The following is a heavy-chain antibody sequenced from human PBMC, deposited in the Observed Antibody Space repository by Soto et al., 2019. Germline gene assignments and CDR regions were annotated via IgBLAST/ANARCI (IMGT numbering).Heavy chain of an antibody. CDR3: AREGGDGVDY. V-gene: IGHV4-31*03. J-gene: IGHJ4*02. D-gene: IGHD3-16*01. CDR2: IYYSGDT. Sequence: SETLSLTCTVSGVSISSANYYWSWIRQHPGKGLEWIGYIYYSGDTYYNPSLKSRLTISLDTSKNQFSLKLNSVTAADTAVYYCAREGGDGVDYWGQGSLVTVSS. CDR1: GVSISSANYY.